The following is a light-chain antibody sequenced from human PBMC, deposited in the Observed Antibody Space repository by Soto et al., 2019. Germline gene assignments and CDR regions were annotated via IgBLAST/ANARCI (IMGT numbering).Light chain of an antibody. J-gene: IGLJ1*01. CDR1: SGDVGGYNY. V-gene: IGLV2-14*03. Sequence: QSALTQPASVSGSPGQSIAISCTGTSGDVGGYNYVSWYQQHPDKAPKLIIFDVSNRPSGISIRFSGSKSGNTASLTISGLQAEDEADYYCSSYTTTNTLGYVFGTGTKLTV. CDR3: SSYTTTNTLGYV. CDR2: DVS.